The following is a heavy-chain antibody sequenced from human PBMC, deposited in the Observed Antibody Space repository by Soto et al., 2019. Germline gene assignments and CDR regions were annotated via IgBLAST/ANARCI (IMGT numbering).Heavy chain of an antibody. CDR3: ARDRPFVVGASVDY. V-gene: IGHV3-21*01. Sequence: PGGSLRLSCAASGFTFSSYSMNWVRQAPGKGLEWGSCMSSSSSYIYYADSVKGRFTISRDNAKNALYLQMSSLRAEDTAVYYCARDRPFVVGASVDYWGRGSLVTVSS. D-gene: IGHD1-26*01. CDR2: MSSSSSYI. J-gene: IGHJ4*01. CDR1: GFTFSSYS.